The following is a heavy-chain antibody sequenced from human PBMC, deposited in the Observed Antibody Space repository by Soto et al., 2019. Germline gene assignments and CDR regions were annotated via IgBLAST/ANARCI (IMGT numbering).Heavy chain of an antibody. J-gene: IGHJ4*02. V-gene: IGHV4-59*01. D-gene: IGHD2-2*01. CDR3: ARGTQLPYYFDY. Sequence: SETLSLTCTVSGGSISIYYWSWIRQPPGKGLEWIGYIYYSGSTNYNPSLKSRVTISEDTSKNQFSLKLSSVTAADTAMYYCARGTQLPYYFDYWGQGTLVTVSS. CDR1: GGSISIYY. CDR2: IYYSGST.